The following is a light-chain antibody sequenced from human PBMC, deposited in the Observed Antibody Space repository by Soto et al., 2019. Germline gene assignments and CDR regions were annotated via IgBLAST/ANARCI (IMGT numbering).Light chain of an antibody. CDR2: DVS. J-gene: IGLJ1*01. CDR3: YSYTSSSAYV. CDR1: SSDVGGYNY. V-gene: IGLV2-14*03. Sequence: QSALTQPASVSGSPGQSITISCTGSSSDVGGYNYVSWYQQHAAEATKVMIYDVSNRPAGGYNRFSGSKSGNTASLTISGLQAEEDADYCCYSYTSSSAYVFGKGTKLTVL.